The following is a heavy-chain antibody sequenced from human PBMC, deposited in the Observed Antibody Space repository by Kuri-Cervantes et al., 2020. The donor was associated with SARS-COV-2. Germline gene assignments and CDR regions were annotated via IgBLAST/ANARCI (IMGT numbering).Heavy chain of an antibody. J-gene: IGHJ3*02. CDR2: ISSSSYI. V-gene: IGHV3-21*01. Sequence: LSLTCAASGFTFSSYSMNWVRQAPGKGLEWVSSISSSSYIYYADSVKGRFTISRDNAKNSLYLQMNSLRAEDTAVYYCARAPAAIIDGLTADAFDIWGQGTMVTVSS. CDR1: GFTFSSYS. CDR3: ARAPAAIIDGLTADAFDI. D-gene: IGHD2-2*02.